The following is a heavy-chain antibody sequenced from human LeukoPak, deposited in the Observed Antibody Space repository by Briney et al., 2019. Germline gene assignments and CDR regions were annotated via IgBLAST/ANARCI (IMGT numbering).Heavy chain of an antibody. J-gene: IGHJ5*02. Sequence: AASVKVSCKASGGTFSSYAISWVRQAPGQGLEWMGGIIPIFGTANYAQKFHGRVTITADKSTSTAYMELSSLRSEDTAVYYCARRGGDCGGDCYSVWFDPWGQGTLVTVSS. CDR1: GGTFSSYA. D-gene: IGHD2-21*02. CDR3: ARRGGDCGGDCYSVWFDP. CDR2: IIPIFGTA. V-gene: IGHV1-69*06.